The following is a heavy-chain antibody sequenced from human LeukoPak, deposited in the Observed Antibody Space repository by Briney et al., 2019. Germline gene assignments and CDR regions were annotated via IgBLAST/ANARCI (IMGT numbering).Heavy chain of an antibody. D-gene: IGHD3-16*01. CDR1: GFTFSSYG. V-gene: IGHV3-30*03. CDR2: ISYDGSNK. J-gene: IGHJ5*02. Sequence: GGSLRLSCAASGFTFSSYGMHWVRQAPGKGLEWVAVISYDGSNKYYADSVKGRFTISRDNAKNSLYLQMNSLRAEDTAVYYCASGQYDYVWGSYTTNWFDPWGQGTLVTVST. CDR3: ASGQYDYVWGSYTTNWFDP.